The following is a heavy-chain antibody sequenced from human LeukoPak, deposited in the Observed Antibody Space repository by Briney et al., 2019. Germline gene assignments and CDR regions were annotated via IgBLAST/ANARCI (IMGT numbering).Heavy chain of an antibody. V-gene: IGHV3-23*01. CDR2: ISGNGDNT. CDR1: GFTFSSYA. Sequence: GGSLRLSCAASGFTFSSYAMSWVRQAPGKGLEWVSAISGNGDNTYYADSVKGRFTISRENAKNSLYLQMNSLRAGDTAVYYCARGTSFYGMDVWGRGTTVTVSS. J-gene: IGHJ6*02. CDR3: ARGTSFYGMDV. D-gene: IGHD1-1*01.